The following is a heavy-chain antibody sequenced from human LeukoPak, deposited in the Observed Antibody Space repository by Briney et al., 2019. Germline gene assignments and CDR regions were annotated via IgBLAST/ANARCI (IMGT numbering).Heavy chain of an antibody. D-gene: IGHD3-10*01. Sequence: PSETLYVTCTGSGGAISSYYWSWMLQPPGKGLEWIGYNYYSGGTSSNPSLKSRVTISVGTSKSQFSLRLSSVTAADTAVYYCAREGHIWFGELGNVWGKGTTVTVSS. CDR1: GGAISSYY. CDR3: AREGHIWFGELGNV. V-gene: IGHV4-59*01. J-gene: IGHJ6*04. CDR2: NYYSGGT.